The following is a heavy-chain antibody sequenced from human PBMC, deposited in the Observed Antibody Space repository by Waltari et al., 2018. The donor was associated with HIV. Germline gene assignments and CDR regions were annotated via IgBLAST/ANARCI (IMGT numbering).Heavy chain of an antibody. CDR1: GYTFTAYY. D-gene: IGHD6-6*01. Sequence: QVQLVQSGAEVKKPGASVRVSCKASGYTFTAYYIHWVRQAPGQGLEWMGLINPYSGAANSAQKFQGSVTLTRDTSINTAYMDLNRLRSDDTAVYYCARDLEYSTSSVWYFDLWGRGTLVTVSS. CDR2: INPYSGAA. V-gene: IGHV1-2*06. J-gene: IGHJ2*01. CDR3: ARDLEYSTSSVWYFDL.